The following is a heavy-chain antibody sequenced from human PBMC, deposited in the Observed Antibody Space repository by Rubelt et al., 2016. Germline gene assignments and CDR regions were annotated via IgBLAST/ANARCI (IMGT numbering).Heavy chain of an antibody. CDR3: TTDNDHDYGDYLGAFNI. Sequence: EAWMNWVRQAPGKGLEWVGRIKRKTDGGTSDHAAPVKGRFTISRDDSENTLFLQMNSLRTEETAVYYCTTDNDHDYGDYLGAFNIWGQGTMVTDSS. CDR1: EAW. D-gene: IGHD4-17*01. V-gene: IGHV3-15*07. J-gene: IGHJ3*02. CDR2: IKRKTDGGTS.